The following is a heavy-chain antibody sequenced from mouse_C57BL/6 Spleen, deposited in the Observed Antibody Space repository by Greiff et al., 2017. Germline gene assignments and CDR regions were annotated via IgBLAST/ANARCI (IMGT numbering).Heavy chain of an antibody. V-gene: IGHV1-82*01. CDR2: IYPGDGDT. J-gene: IGHJ2*01. CDR3: AYSSGYAFDY. Sequence: QVQLQQSGPELVKPGASVKISCKASGYAFSSSWMNWVKQRPGKGLEWIGRIYPGDGDTNYNGKFKGKATLTADKSSSTAYMQLSSLTSEDSAVYFCAYSSGYAFDYWGQGTTLTVSS. CDR1: GYAFSSSW. D-gene: IGHD3-2*02.